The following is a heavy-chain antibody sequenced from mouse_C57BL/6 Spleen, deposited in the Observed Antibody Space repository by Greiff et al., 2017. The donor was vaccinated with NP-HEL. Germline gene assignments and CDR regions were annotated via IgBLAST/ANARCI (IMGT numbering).Heavy chain of an antibody. D-gene: IGHD1-1*01. Sequence: VQLQQSGAELVRPGTSVKVSCKASGYAFTNYLIEWVKQRPGQGLEWIGVINPGSGGTNYNEKFKGKATLTADKSSSTAYMQLSSLTSEDSAVYFCARSSLRTMYYWGQGTSVTVSS. V-gene: IGHV1-54*01. CDR3: ARSSLRTMYY. J-gene: IGHJ4*01. CDR1: GYAFTNYL. CDR2: INPGSGGT.